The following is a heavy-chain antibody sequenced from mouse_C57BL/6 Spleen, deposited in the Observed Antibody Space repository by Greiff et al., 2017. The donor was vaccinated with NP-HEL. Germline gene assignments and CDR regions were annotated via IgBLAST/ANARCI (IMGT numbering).Heavy chain of an antibody. D-gene: IGHD1-1*01. CDR3: ARDGYGSPFAY. CDR1: GFTFSDYY. Sequence: EVKVVVSEGGLVQPGSSMKLSCTASGFTFSDYYMAWVRQVPEKGLEWVANINYDGSSTYYLDSLKSRFIISRDNAKNILYLQMSSLKSEDTATYYCARDGYGSPFAYWGQGTLVTVSA. J-gene: IGHJ3*01. V-gene: IGHV5-16*01. CDR2: INYDGSST.